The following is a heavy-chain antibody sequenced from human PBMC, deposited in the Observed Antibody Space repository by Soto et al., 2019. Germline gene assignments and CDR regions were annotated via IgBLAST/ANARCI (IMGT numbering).Heavy chain of an antibody. D-gene: IGHD1-26*01. Sequence: SETLSLTCTVSGGSIYTGGFYWSWIRQLPGKGLEWLGYIYYTGSTQYTPSLKSRLSISTDTSDNQFSLRLNSVAAADTAVYYCATSLVTSRARVDYWGQGTPVTVS. J-gene: IGHJ4*02. CDR3: ATSLVTSRARVDY. V-gene: IGHV4-31*03. CDR1: GGSIYTGGFY. CDR2: IYYTGST.